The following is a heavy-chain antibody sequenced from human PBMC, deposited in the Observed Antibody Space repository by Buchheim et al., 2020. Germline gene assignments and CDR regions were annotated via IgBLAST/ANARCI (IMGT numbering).Heavy chain of an antibody. J-gene: IGHJ4*02. CDR2: ISGSGGST. Sequence: EVQLLESGGGLVQPGGSLRLSCAASGFTFSSYAMSWVRQAPGKGLEWVAAISGSGGSTYYADSVKGRFSISRDNSKNNMYVQMNSLRAEDTAVYYCAKEGVSSGYYYPDFDYWGQGTL. CDR3: AKEGVSSGYYYPDFDY. D-gene: IGHD3-22*01. CDR1: GFTFSSYA. V-gene: IGHV3-23*01.